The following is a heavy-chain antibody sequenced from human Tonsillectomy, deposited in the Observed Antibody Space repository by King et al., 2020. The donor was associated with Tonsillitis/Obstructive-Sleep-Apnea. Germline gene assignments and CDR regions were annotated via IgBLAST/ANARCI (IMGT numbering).Heavy chain of an antibody. D-gene: IGHD3-16*01. CDR3: ARDSLGHYFDY. CDR1: GFTFSSYA. CDR2: ISYDGSNK. J-gene: IGHJ4*02. V-gene: IGHV3-30*04. Sequence: VQLVESGGGVVQPGRSLRLSCAASGFTFSSYAMYWVRQAPGKGLEWVAIISYDGSNKYYADSVKGRFTISRDNSKNTLYLLLNSLRAEDTAVYYCARDSLGHYFDYWGQGTLVTVSS.